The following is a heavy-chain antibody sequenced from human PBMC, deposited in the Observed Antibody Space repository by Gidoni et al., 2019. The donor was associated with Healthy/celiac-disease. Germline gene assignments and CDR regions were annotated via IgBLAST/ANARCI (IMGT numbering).Heavy chain of an antibody. Sequence: QVQLVQSGAAVQKPGSSVKVSCKASGGPFSSYAISWVRQAPGQGLEWMGRIIPILGIANYAQKFQGRVTITADKSTSTAYMELSSLRSEDTAVYYCAREEGYNLGYFDLWGRGTLVTVSS. CDR2: IIPILGIA. D-gene: IGHD5-12*01. CDR3: AREEGYNLGYFDL. CDR1: GGPFSSYA. V-gene: IGHV1-69*04. J-gene: IGHJ2*01.